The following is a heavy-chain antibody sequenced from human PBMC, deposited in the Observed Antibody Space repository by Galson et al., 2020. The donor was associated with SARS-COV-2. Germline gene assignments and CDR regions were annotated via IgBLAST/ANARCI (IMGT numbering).Heavy chain of an antibody. J-gene: IGHJ6*03. Sequence: GESLKISCEASGFAFSRYSMNWVRQAPGKGLEWVSSISGTGTYIYYADSVKGRFTTSRDNARNLVYLHMNSLRAEDTAVYYCARHQSTWYRVRDEYYYMDVWGKGTTVPVSS. CDR3: ARHQSTWYRVRDEYYYMDV. D-gene: IGHD3-16*01. V-gene: IGHV3-21*01. CDR1: GFAFSRYS. CDR2: ISGTGTYI.